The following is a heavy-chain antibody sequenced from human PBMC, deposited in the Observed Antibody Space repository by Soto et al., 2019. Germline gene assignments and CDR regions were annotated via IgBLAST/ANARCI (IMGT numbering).Heavy chain of an antibody. V-gene: IGHV4-31*03. CDR3: GRVLFFYDSSGNPATNYVIDV. CDR1: GASISSGGFY. Sequence: SETLSLTCTVSGASISSGGFYCSWIRQHPGKGLEWIGHIYYSGSTYYNPSLKSRVTISLDTSKNQFSLKLSSVTAADTAVHYCGRVLFFYDSSGNPATNYVIDVWGQGTTVTVSS. CDR2: IYYSGST. D-gene: IGHD3-22*01. J-gene: IGHJ6*02.